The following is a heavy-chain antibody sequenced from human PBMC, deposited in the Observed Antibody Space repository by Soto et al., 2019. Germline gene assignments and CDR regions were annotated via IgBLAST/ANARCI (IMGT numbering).Heavy chain of an antibody. V-gene: IGHV1-69*10. J-gene: IGHJ6*02. D-gene: IGHD2-2*01. CDR1: GGTFSSYA. Sequence: ASVKVSCKASGGTFSSYAISWVRQAPGQGLEWMGGIIPILGIANYAQKFQGRVTITADKSTSTAYMELSSLRSEDTAVYYYARASRDIVVVPAAGGYYYGMDVWGQGTTVTVSS. CDR2: IIPILGIA. CDR3: ARASRDIVVVPAAGGYYYGMDV.